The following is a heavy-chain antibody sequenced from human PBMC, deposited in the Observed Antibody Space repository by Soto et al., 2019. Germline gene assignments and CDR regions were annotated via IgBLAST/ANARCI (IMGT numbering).Heavy chain of an antibody. Sequence: SETLSLTCTVSGGSISSSSYYLGWIRPPPGKGLEWIGSIYYSGSTYYNPSLKSRVTISVDTSKNQFSLKLSSVTAADTAVYYCARHFPRYSSSPYYYYYGMDVWGQGTTVTVSS. D-gene: IGHD6-13*01. CDR2: IYYSGST. CDR3: ARHFPRYSSSPYYYYYGMDV. J-gene: IGHJ6*02. V-gene: IGHV4-39*01. CDR1: GGSISSSSYY.